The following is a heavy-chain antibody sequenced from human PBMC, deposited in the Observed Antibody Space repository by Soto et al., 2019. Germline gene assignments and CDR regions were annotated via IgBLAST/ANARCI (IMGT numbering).Heavy chain of an antibody. CDR3: ATGGSGYFTY. CDR1: GFTFNTYW. D-gene: IGHD3-22*01. CDR2: IKSDGSYT. J-gene: IGHJ4*02. V-gene: IGHV3-74*01. Sequence: EVQLVESGGGLVQPGGSLRLSCAASGFTFNTYWMQWVRQAPGKGLVWVSRIKSDGSYTNYADSVKGRFTISRDNAQNPLFLQMNSLGAEDTAVYYCATGGSGYFTYWGQGTLVTVSS.